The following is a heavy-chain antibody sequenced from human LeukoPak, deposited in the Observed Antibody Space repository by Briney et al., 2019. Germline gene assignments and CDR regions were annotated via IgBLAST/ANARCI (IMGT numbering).Heavy chain of an antibody. Sequence: PGGSLRLSCAASGFTFSSYAMSWVRQAPGKGLEWVSAISGSGGSTYYADSVKGRFTISRDNSKNTLYLQMNSLRAEDTAVYYCAKDIVVVPAALPYFDYWGQGTLVTVSS. CDR2: ISGSGGST. CDR1: GFTFSSYA. V-gene: IGHV3-23*01. J-gene: IGHJ4*02. D-gene: IGHD2-2*01. CDR3: AKDIVVVPAALPYFDY.